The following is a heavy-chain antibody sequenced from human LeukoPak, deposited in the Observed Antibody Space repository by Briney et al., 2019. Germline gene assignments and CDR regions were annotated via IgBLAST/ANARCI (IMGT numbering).Heavy chain of an antibody. CDR1: DDSISSYY. CDR3: ARGVSGSYYAFDY. J-gene: IGHJ4*02. D-gene: IGHD3-10*01. V-gene: IGHV4-59*01. Sequence: SETLSLTCTVSDDSISSYYWSWIRQPPGKGLEWIGYIYYSGSTNYNPSLKSRVTISVDTSKNQFSLKLSSVTAADTAVYYCARGVSGSYYAFDYWGQGTLVTVSS. CDR2: IYYSGST.